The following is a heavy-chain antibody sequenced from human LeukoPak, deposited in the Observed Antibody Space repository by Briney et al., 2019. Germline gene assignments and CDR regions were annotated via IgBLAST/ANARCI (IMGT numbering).Heavy chain of an antibody. CDR3: ARDRIEDYDSTGYPAY. Sequence: GGSLRLSCAASGFTFSNYWMHWVRQAPGKGLVWVSRINGDGSSPGYADFVKGRFTISRDNAKNTVYLQMNSLRVEDTAVYYCARDRIEDYDSTGYPAYWGQGALVTVSS. D-gene: IGHD3-22*01. V-gene: IGHV3-74*01. CDR2: INGDGSSP. J-gene: IGHJ4*02. CDR1: GFTFSNYW.